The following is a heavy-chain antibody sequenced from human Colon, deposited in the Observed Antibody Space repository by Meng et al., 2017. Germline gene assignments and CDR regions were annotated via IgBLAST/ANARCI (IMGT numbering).Heavy chain of an antibody. CDR1: GGSITNDNW. J-gene: IGHJ4*02. D-gene: IGHD3-22*01. CDR3: ARDFHSTMTVFDS. Sequence: QVPVQEAGPGLVKPSGTLSLTCAVSGGSITNDNWWSWVRQPPGKGLEWIGEIFHAGNTNYNPSLKSRVTMSLDKSKNQFSLTLTSVTAADTAVYYCARDFHSTMTVFDSWGQGTLVTVSS. CDR2: IFHAGNT. V-gene: IGHV4-4*02.